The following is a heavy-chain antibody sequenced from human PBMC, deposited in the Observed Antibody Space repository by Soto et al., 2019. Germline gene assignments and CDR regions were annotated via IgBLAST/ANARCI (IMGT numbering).Heavy chain of an antibody. V-gene: IGHV4-59*12. CDR3: ARGPHYFYSSNWYFDY. CDR2: IYYSGST. Sequence: SETLSLTCTVSGGSISSYYWSWIRQPPGKGLEWIGYIYYSGSTNYNPSLKSRVTISVDTSKNQFSLKLSSVTSADTAVYYCARGPHYFYSSNWYFDYWGQGTLVTVSS. J-gene: IGHJ4*02. D-gene: IGHD6-13*01. CDR1: GGSISSYY.